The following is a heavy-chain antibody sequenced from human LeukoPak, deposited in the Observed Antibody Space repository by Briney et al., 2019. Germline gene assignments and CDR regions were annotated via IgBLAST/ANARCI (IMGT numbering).Heavy chain of an antibody. CDR2: IYTSGST. CDR3: AREDVDTGSDC. J-gene: IGHJ4*02. D-gene: IGHD5-18*01. Sequence: PSETLSLTCTVSGGSISSGTYHWSWIRRPGGKGLEWIGRIYTSGSTDYNPSLKSRVTISKDTSQNHFSLKLSSVTAADTAVYYCAREDVDTGSDCWGQGTLVTVST. V-gene: IGHV4-61*02. CDR1: GGSISSGTYH.